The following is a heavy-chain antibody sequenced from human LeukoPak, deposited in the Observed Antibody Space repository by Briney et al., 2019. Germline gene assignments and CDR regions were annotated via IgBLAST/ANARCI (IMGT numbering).Heavy chain of an antibody. Sequence: ASVKVSCKASGYTFTGYYMHWVRQAPGQGLEWMGWIDPNSGGTNYAQKFQGGVTMTRDTSISTAYMGLSRLRSDDTAVYYCARDPTITMIVATRWYFDLWGRGTLVTVSS. V-gene: IGHV1-2*02. J-gene: IGHJ2*01. CDR2: IDPNSGGT. CDR3: ARDPTITMIVATRWYFDL. CDR1: GYTFTGYY. D-gene: IGHD3-22*01.